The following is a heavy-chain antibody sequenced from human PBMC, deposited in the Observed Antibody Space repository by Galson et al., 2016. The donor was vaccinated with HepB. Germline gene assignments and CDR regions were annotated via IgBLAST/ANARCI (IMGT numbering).Heavy chain of an antibody. Sequence: SLRLSCAASGFTFSSSEMNWLRQAPGKGLEWVSYITGSSDFIKYADSVKGRFTVSRDNAKNSVYLHMNSLRDEDTAVYFCARNMLRAAYSGRPGADMDVWGQGTTVTVSS. CDR2: ITGSSDFI. D-gene: IGHD2-15*01. CDR1: GFTFSSSE. J-gene: IGHJ6*02. CDR3: ARNMLRAAYSGRPGADMDV. V-gene: IGHV3-48*02.